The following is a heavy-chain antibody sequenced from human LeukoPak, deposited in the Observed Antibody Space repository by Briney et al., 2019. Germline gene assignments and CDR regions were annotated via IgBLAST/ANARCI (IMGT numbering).Heavy chain of an antibody. CDR3: ARDRRPLGTGTGCSDY. D-gene: IGHD1-1*01. CDR2: IIPIFGTA. V-gene: IGHV1-69*01. CDR1: GGTFSSYA. J-gene: IGHJ4*02. Sequence: SVKVSCKASGGTFSSYAISWVRQAPGQGLEWMGGIIPIFGTANYAQKFQGRVTITADESTSTAYMELRSLRSDDTAVYYCARDRRPLGTGTGCSDYWGQGTLVTVSS.